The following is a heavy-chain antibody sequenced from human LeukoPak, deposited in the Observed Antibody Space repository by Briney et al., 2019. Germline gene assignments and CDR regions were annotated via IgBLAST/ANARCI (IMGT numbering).Heavy chain of an antibody. D-gene: IGHD3-22*01. CDR3: AKGYYYDSSGDYYFDY. Sequence: GGSLRLSCAASGFTFSSYGMHWVRQAPGKGLEWVAVISYDGSNKYYADSVKGRFTISRDNSKNTLYLQMNSLSAEDTAVYYCAKGYYYDSSGDYYFDYWSQGTLVTVSS. CDR1: GFTFSSYG. J-gene: IGHJ4*02. CDR2: ISYDGSNK. V-gene: IGHV3-30*18.